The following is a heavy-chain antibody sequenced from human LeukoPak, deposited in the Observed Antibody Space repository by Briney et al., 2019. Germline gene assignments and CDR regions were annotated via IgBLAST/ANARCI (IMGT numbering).Heavy chain of an antibody. CDR1: GYTFTSYD. CDR3: ARGISRGRCSSTSCFRDYYYYYYYMDV. CDR2: MNPNSGNT. Sequence: ASVKVSCKASGYTFTSYDINWVRQATGQGLEWMGWMNPNSGNTGYAQKFQGRVTITADESTSTAYMELSSMRSEDTAVYYCARGISRGRCSSTSCFRDYYYYYYYMDVWGKGTTVTISS. J-gene: IGHJ6*03. D-gene: IGHD2-2*01. V-gene: IGHV1-8*03.